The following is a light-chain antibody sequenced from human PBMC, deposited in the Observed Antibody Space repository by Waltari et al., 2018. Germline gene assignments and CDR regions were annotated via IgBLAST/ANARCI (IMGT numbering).Light chain of an antibody. V-gene: IGKV3-11*01. Sequence: EIVLTQSPATLTLSPGEKATLSCRASQSVSTSLTWYQQKPGHAPRLLIYDASTSATGIPVRFSGRGSGTDFTLTISSLEPEDFAVYYCQQRSTWPRLTFGGGTKVEIK. CDR1: QSVSTS. J-gene: IGKJ4*01. CDR2: DAS. CDR3: QQRSTWPRLT.